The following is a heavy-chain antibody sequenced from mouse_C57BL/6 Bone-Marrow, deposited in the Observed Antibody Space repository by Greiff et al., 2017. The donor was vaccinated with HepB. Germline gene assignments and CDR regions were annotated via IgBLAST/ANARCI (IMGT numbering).Heavy chain of an antibody. Sequence: VQGVESGPGLVAPSQRLSITCTVSGFSLTSYGVHWVRQPPGKGLEWLVVIWSDGSTTYNSALKSRLSISKDNSKSQVFLKMNSLQTDDTAMYYCARHGRGWLLRGDAMDYWGQGTSVTVSS. CDR1: GFSLTSYG. V-gene: IGHV2-6-1*01. CDR3: ARHGRGWLLRGDAMDY. J-gene: IGHJ4*01. D-gene: IGHD2-3*01. CDR2: IWSDGST.